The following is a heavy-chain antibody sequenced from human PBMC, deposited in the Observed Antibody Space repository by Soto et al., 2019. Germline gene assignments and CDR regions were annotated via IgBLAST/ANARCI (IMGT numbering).Heavy chain of an antibody. D-gene: IGHD2-15*01. CDR2: MTGSGGST. CDR3: AKAGGDCSGGTCYSGQGDC. CDR1: GFTFSTYA. J-gene: IGHJ4*02. V-gene: IGHV3-23*01. Sequence: EVQLLESGGGLVQPGGSLRLSCTASGFTFSTYAMNWVRQAPGKGLEWVSGMTGSGGSTYYADSVKGRFTIARDNFKNPLDLQMNSLRAEDTAVYYCAKAGGDCSGGTCYSGQGDCWGQGTLVTVSS.